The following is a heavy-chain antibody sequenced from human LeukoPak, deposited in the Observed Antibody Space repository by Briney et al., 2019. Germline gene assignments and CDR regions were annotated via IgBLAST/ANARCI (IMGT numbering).Heavy chain of an antibody. J-gene: IGHJ4*02. CDR2: INPNSGDT. D-gene: IGHD3-10*01. CDR1: GYTFTGYY. CDR3: ARGSLRYFDY. V-gene: IGHV1-2*02. Sequence: ASVKVSCKASGYTFTGYYMHWVRQAPGQGLEWMGWINPNSGDTNYAQKFQDRVTMTRDTSISTAFKEVSRLRFDDTALYYCARGSLRYFDYWGQGTLVTVSS.